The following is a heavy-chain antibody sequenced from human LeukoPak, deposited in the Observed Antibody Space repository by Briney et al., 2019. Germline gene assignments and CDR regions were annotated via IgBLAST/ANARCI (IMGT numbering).Heavy chain of an antibody. Sequence: ASVKVSCTASGYTLRDYYISWVRQAPGQGLEWLGWVNPHSGGTNYAQKFQGRVTLTSDTSTSTAYMELSLLTSDDTAIYYCARGLRIINGLDVWGQGTTVIVSS. CDR3: ARGLRIINGLDV. J-gene: IGHJ6*02. D-gene: IGHD2-15*01. V-gene: IGHV1-2*02. CDR2: VNPHSGGT. CDR1: GYTLRDYY.